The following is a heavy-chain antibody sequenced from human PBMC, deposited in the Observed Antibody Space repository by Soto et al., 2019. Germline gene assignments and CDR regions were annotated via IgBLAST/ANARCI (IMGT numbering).Heavy chain of an antibody. V-gene: IGHV3-23*01. J-gene: IGHJ4*02. CDR3: AKDVVNPAIPTGFDY. Sequence: EVQLLESGGGLVQPGGSLRLSCAASGFTFSSYAMSWVRQAPGKGLEWVSAIRGSGGSTYYADAVKVRFTISRDNSKNTQYLQMNSLRAEDTAVYYCAKDVVNPAIPTGFDYWGQGTLVTVSS. CDR2: IRGSGGST. CDR1: GFTFSSYA. D-gene: IGHD5-18*01.